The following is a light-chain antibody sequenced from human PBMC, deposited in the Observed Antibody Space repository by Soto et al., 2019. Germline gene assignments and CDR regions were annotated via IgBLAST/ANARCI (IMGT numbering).Light chain of an antibody. Sequence: QLVLTQPPSVSGAPGQRVTISCTGSSSNIGIPYDVHWYQQLPGTATKLLIYGDSNRPSGVPDRFSGSKSGTSASLAITGLQAEDEADYYCQSYDTSLSGVVFGGGTKLTVL. CDR2: GDS. J-gene: IGLJ2*01. CDR1: SSNIGIPYD. CDR3: QSYDTSLSGVV. V-gene: IGLV1-40*01.